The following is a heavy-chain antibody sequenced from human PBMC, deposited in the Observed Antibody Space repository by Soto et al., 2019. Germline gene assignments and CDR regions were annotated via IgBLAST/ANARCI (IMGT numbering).Heavy chain of an antibody. V-gene: IGHV1-69*06. CDR1: GSTFNNFA. Sequence: QVVLLQSGAEVKEPGSSVRVSCEVSGSTFNNFAFSWVRQAPGHGPEWMGGIVVISNTADYSQRFQDRVTITAATSTNTLYMELGSLTFEDTAVYYCARAIKRWEVHYYFDYWGQGTLVTVSS. CDR2: IVVISNTA. CDR3: ARAIKRWEVHYYFDY. D-gene: IGHD1-26*01. J-gene: IGHJ4*02.